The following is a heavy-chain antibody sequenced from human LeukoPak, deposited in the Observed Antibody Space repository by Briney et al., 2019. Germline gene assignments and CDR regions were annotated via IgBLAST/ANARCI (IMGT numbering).Heavy chain of an antibody. V-gene: IGHV4-34*01. D-gene: IGHD3-10*01. Sequence: SETLSLTCAVYGGSFSGYYWSWIRQPPGKGLEWIGEINHSGSTNYNPSLKSRVTISVDTSKNQFSLKLSSVTAADTAVYYCARGRLWFGNNWFDPWGQGTLVTVSS. CDR2: INHSGST. CDR3: ARGRLWFGNNWFDP. CDR1: GGSFSGYY. J-gene: IGHJ5*02.